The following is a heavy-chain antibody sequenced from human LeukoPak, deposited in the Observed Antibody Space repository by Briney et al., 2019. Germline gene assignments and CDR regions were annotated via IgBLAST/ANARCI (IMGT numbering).Heavy chain of an antibody. V-gene: IGHV3-66*01. CDR2: IYSGGST. CDR1: GFTVSSNY. J-gene: IGHJ5*02. D-gene: IGHD2-2*01. CDR3: AKGGCSSTTCYLANP. Sequence: GGSLRLSCAASGFTVSSNYMSWVRQAPGKGLEWVSVIYSGGSTYYADSVKGRFTTSRDNSKNTLYLQMNSLRAEDTAVYYCAKGGCSSTTCYLANPWGQGTLVAVSS.